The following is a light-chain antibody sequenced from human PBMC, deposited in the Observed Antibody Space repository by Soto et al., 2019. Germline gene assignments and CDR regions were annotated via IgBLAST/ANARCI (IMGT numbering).Light chain of an antibody. J-gene: IGLJ1*01. Sequence: QSVLTQPPSASGTPGQRFTISCSLISSNIGTYTVNWYQQFPGTAPKLLIYNNDQRPSGVPDRFSGFKYGTAASLAISGLQSEDEAEYYCAAWDDSLSGLYVFGTGTKVTVL. V-gene: IGLV1-44*01. CDR3: AAWDDSLSGLYV. CDR2: NND. CDR1: SSNIGTYT.